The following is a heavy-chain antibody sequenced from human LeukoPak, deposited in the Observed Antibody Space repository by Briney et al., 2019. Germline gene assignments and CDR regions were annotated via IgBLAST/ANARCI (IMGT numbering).Heavy chain of an antibody. CDR2: IIPYFGTS. D-gene: IGHD3-10*01. CDR3: TRDAGDYGGSGSYPDY. V-gene: IGHV1-69*13. Sequence: ASVKVSCKASGVTFSRLVVSWVRQAPGQGLEWMGQIIPYFGTSNYAQNFQGRVTLTADEATNTAYMELNRLRSDDTAVYYCTRDAGDYGGSGSYPDYWGQGTLVTVSS. J-gene: IGHJ4*02. CDR1: GVTFSRLV.